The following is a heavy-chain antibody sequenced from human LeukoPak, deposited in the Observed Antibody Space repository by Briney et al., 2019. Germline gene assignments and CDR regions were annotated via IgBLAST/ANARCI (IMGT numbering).Heavy chain of an antibody. J-gene: IGHJ4*02. V-gene: IGHV1-69*05. CDR2: IIPMFHKT. Sequence: VASVKVSCKASGGTFSSYSISWVRQAPGQRLEWMGNIIPMFHKTNYAQMFQGRVTITTDESTTTAYMELSSLRSEDTAVYYCARIPDSSVNGSDYWGQGTLVTVSS. CDR3: ARIPDSSVNGSDY. D-gene: IGHD3-22*01. CDR1: GGTFSSYS.